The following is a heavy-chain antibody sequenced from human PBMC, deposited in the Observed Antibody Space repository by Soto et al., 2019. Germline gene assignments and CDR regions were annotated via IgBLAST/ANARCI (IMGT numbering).Heavy chain of an antibody. J-gene: IGHJ4*02. V-gene: IGHV3-23*01. CDR2: ISGSGGST. CDR3: AKSPSGSAGTVDY. Sequence: QLGGSLRLSCAASGFTFSSYAMSWVRQAPGKGLEWVTAISGSGGSTYYADFVKGRSTFSRDNSKNTLYRQMNSLRAEDTAVYYCAKSPSGSAGTVDYWGQGTLVTVSS. CDR1: GFTFSSYA. D-gene: IGHD6-13*01.